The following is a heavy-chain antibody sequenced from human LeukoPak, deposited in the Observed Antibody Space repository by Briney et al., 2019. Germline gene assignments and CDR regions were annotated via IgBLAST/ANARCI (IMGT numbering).Heavy chain of an antibody. CDR1: GGSFSGYF. CDR3: ARAQKDNWFDP. CDR2: IYYSGST. Sequence: KPSETLSVTCAVYGGSFSGYFWSWIRQPPGKGLEWIGYIYYSGSTNYNPSLKSRVTISVDTSKNQFSLKLSSVTAADTAVYYCARAQKDNWFDPWGQGTLVTVSS. J-gene: IGHJ5*02. V-gene: IGHV4-59*01.